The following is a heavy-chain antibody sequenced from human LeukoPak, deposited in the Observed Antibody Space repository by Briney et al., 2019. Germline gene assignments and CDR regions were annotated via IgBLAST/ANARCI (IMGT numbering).Heavy chain of an antibody. D-gene: IGHD6-13*01. CDR3: ASSSWYALDY. V-gene: IGHV3-48*03. J-gene: IGHJ4*02. CDR2: SSSGSTM. Sequence: SSSGSTMYYADSVKGRFTISRDNAKNSLYLQMNSLRAEDTAIYYCASSSWYALDYWGQGTLVTVST.